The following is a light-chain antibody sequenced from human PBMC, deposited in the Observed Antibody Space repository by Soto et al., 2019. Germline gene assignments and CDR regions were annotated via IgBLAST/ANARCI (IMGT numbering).Light chain of an antibody. V-gene: IGLV2-14*01. CDR2: DVY. CDR1: SSDVGRYTY. J-gene: IGLJ1*01. CDR3: TSYTSTSTPYV. Sequence: QSVLTRPASLSGSPGQSITISCAGTSSDVGRYTYVSWYQQHPGKAPKLIIYDVYNRPSGVSTRFSGSKSGNTASLTISGLQAEDEADYYCTSYTSTSTPYVFGGGTKVTVL.